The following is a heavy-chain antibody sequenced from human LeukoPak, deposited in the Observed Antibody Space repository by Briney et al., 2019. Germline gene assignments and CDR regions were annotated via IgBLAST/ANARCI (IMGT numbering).Heavy chain of an antibody. V-gene: IGHV3-49*04. CDR3: SRLIVGATTLDY. D-gene: IGHD1-26*01. Sequence: GGSLRLSCTASGFTFGDYVMSWVRQAPGKGLEWVGFIRSKAYGGTTKNAASVKGRFTISRDDSRSIAYLQMNSLKTEDTAVYYCSRLIVGATTLDYWGQGTLVTVSS. CDR1: GFTFGDYV. J-gene: IGHJ4*02. CDR2: IRSKAYGGTT.